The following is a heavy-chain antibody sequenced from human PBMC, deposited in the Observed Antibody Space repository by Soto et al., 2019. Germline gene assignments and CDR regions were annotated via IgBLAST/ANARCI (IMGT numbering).Heavy chain of an antibody. D-gene: IGHD4-17*01. J-gene: IGHJ3*02. V-gene: IGHV3-66*01. CDR3: ARFHNLFRDYEDAFDI. Sequence: GGSLRLSCAASGFTVSSNYMSWVRQAPGKGLEWVSVIYSGGSTYYADSVKGRFTISRDNSKNTLYLQMNSLRAEDTAVYYCARFHNLFRDYEDAFDIWGQGTMVTVSS. CDR1: GFTVSSNY. CDR2: IYSGGST.